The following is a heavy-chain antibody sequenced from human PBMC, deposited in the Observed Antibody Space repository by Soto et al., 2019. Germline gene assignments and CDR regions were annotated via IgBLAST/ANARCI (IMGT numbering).Heavy chain of an antibody. J-gene: IGHJ4*02. V-gene: IGHV1-69*13. Sequence: GASVKVSCKASGGTFSSYAISWVRQAPGQGLEWMGGIIPIFGTANYAQKFQGRVTITADESTSTAYMELSSLRSEDTAVYYCASRGYCSGGSCGQIDYWGQGTLVTVSS. CDR2: IIPIFGTA. D-gene: IGHD2-15*01. CDR3: ASRGYCSGGSCGQIDY. CDR1: GGTFSSYA.